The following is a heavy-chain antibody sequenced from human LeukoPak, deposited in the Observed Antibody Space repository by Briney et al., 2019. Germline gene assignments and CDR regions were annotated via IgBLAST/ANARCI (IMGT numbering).Heavy chain of an antibody. J-gene: IGHJ6*03. Sequence: PSETLSLTCAVYGGSFSGYYWSWIRQPPGKGLEWIGEINHSGSTNYNPSLKSRVTISVDTSKNQFSLKLSSVTAADTAVYYCARGEAGIGRYSYGYRGHYYYYMDVWGKGTTVTVSS. CDR3: ARGEAGIGRYSYGYRGHYYYYMDV. D-gene: IGHD5-18*01. CDR1: GGSFSGYY. V-gene: IGHV4-34*01. CDR2: INHSGST.